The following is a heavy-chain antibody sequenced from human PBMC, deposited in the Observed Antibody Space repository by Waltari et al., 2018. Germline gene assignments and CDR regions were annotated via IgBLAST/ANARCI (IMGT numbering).Heavy chain of an antibody. D-gene: IGHD1-26*01. J-gene: IGHJ6*03. V-gene: IGHV4-39*07. CDR1: SGSISSSYF. Sequence: QLQLQESGPGLVKPSETLSLTCTVSSGSISSSYFWGWIRQPPGKGLEWIGSFYYTGNTYYNPSLKSRVTMSVDTSKNQLSLKLSSVTAADTAVYYCARVEDVGAIDHYYMDVWGKGTTVTISS. CDR2: FYYTGNT. CDR3: ARVEDVGAIDHYYMDV.